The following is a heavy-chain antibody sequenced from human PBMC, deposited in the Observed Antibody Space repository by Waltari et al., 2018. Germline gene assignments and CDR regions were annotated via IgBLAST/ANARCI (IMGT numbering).Heavy chain of an antibody. CDR3: ARESRSTAGTDY. CDR1: RDTFSTYA. D-gene: IGHD2-2*01. J-gene: IGHJ4*02. CDR2: VLPRLDIS. V-gene: IGHV1-69*09. Sequence: QEQLVQSAAEVKKPGSSVKVSCKTSRDTFSTYAITWVRQAPGQGLEWMGRVLPRLDISNYAQQFQGRITSTADRSTSTAYMELSSLESEDTALYYCARESRSTAGTDYWGQGTLVTVSS.